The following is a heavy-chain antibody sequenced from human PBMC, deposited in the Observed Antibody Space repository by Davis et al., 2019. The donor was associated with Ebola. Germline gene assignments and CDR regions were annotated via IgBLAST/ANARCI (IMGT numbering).Heavy chain of an antibody. Sequence: GESLKISCAASGFTFSSYSMNWVRQAPGKGLEWVSYISSSGSTIYYADSVKGRFTISRDNAKNSLYLQMNSLRAEDTAVYYCAYGDYGDVAAARAFDYWGQGTLVTVSS. CDR2: ISSSGSTI. J-gene: IGHJ4*02. CDR1: GFTFSSYS. CDR3: AYGDYGDVAAARAFDY. V-gene: IGHV3-48*04. D-gene: IGHD4-17*01.